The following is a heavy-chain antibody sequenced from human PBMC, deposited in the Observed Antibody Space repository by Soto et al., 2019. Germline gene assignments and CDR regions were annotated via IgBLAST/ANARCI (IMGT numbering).Heavy chain of an antibody. D-gene: IGHD3-22*01. J-gene: IGHJ4*02. V-gene: IGHV4-39*01. Sequence: PSETLSLTCTVSGGSISSSSYYWGWIRQPPGKGLEWIGSIYYSGSTYYNPSLKSRVTISVDTSKNQFSLKLSSVTAADTAVYYCARQSYYDSSGYYQSPFDYWGQGTLVTVSS. CDR1: GGSISSSSYY. CDR3: ARQSYYDSSGYYQSPFDY. CDR2: IYYSGST.